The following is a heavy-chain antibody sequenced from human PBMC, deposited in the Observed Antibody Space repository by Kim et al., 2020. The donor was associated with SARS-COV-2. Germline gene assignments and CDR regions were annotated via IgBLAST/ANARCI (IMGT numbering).Heavy chain of an antibody. Sequence: GGSLRLSCAASGFTFSSYSMNWVRQAPGKGLEWVSSISSSSSYIYYADSVKGRFTISRDNAKNSLYLQMNSLRAEDTAVYYCARERGPDYDILTGFRDYGMDVWGQGTTVTVSS. V-gene: IGHV3-21*01. J-gene: IGHJ6*02. CDR1: GFTFSSYS. D-gene: IGHD3-9*01. CDR2: ISSSSSYI. CDR3: ARERGPDYDILTGFRDYGMDV.